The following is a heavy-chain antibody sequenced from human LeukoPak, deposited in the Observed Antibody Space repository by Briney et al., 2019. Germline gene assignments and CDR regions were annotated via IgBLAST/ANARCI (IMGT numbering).Heavy chain of an antibody. D-gene: IGHD2-15*01. Sequence: GGSLRLSCAASGFTFSSYSMNWVRQAPGKGLEWVSSISSSSYIYYADSVKGRSTISRDNAKNSLYLQMNSLRAEDTAVYYCARGERVAAYNWFDPWGQGTLVTVSS. V-gene: IGHV3-21*01. CDR2: ISSSSYI. CDR3: ARGERVAAYNWFDP. J-gene: IGHJ5*02. CDR1: GFTFSSYS.